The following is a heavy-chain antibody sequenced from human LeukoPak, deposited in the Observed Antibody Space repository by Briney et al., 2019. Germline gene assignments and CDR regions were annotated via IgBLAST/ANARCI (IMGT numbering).Heavy chain of an antibody. CDR1: GFTFSTFA. Sequence: GGSLRLSCVVSGFTFSTFAMSWVRQAPGRGLEWVSSVSHSGSRTYYGDSVKGRFTISRDNSKNTLYLQMNSLRAEDTAVYYCAKKSPRGEYHFDYWGQGTLVTVSS. D-gene: IGHD3-16*01. CDR3: AKKSPRGEYHFDY. J-gene: IGHJ4*02. V-gene: IGHV3-23*01. CDR2: VSHSGSRT.